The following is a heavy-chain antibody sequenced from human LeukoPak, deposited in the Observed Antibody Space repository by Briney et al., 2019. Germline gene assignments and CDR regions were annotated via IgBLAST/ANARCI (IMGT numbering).Heavy chain of an antibody. D-gene: IGHD2-15*01. CDR2: MYHSGST. J-gene: IGHJ4*02. V-gene: IGHV4-38-2*02. Sequence: SETLSLTCSVSGYSISSAYYWGWIRQPPGKGLEWIVSMYHSGSTYYNPSLKSRVTISVDTSKNEFSLKLSSVTAADTAVYYCARDSPPAYCSGGSCYFDYWGQGTLVTVSS. CDR3: ARDSPPAYCSGGSCYFDY. CDR1: GYSISSAYY.